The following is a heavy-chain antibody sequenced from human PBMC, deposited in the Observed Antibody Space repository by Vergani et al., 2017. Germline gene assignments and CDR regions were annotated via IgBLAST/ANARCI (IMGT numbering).Heavy chain of an antibody. Sequence: QVQLVESGGGVVQPGRSLILSCAASGFTFNQYGMHWVRQAPGKGLEWVAVTWYDGNNKQYADSVKGRFTISRYNSKSTMYLQMNSLRDEDTGVYYCARDLRLLYNRFDPWGQGTLVTVSS. J-gene: IGHJ5*02. CDR2: TWYDGNNK. CDR1: GFTFNQYG. V-gene: IGHV3-33*01. CDR3: ARDLRLLYNRFDP. D-gene: IGHD1-14*01.